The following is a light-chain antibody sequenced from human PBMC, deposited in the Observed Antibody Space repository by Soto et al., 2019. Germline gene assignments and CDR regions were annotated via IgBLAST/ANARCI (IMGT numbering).Light chain of an antibody. CDR1: ETISTF. J-gene: IGKJ5*01. CDR2: ASS. CDR3: QQSYSSSPIT. V-gene: IGKV1-39*01. Sequence: DIQMTGSPSSLSASVLDRFTMTCRASETISTFLNGYQHKPGKAPKLLISASSRLQGGVPSRFSGSGSGTDFTLTIDSLRPEDFASYYCQQSYSSSPITFGPGTRLEIK.